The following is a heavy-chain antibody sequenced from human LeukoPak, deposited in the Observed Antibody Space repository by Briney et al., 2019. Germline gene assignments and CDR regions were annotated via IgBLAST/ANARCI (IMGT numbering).Heavy chain of an antibody. CDR2: IIPIFGTA. V-gene: IGHV1-69*05. CDR3: ARDGSSSWFDY. J-gene: IGHJ4*02. Sequence: SVKVSCKASGYTFTGYYMHWVRQAPGQGLEWMGGIIPIFGTANYAQKFQGRVTITTDESTSTAYMELGSLRSEDTAVYYCARDGSSSWFDYWGQGTLVTVSS. D-gene: IGHD6-13*01. CDR1: GYTFTGYY.